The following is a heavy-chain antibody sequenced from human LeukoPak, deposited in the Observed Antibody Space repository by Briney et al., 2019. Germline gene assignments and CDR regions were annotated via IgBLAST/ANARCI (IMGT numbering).Heavy chain of an antibody. D-gene: IGHD2-21*01. CDR2: VSGSGAYT. CDR1: GFTFSNYA. Sequence: GGSLRLSCAASGFTFSNYAMSWVRQAPGKGLEWVSVVSGSGAYTYYADSVKGRFTISRDNSKNTLYLQMNSLRAEDTAVYYCARLQGLFDYWGQGTLVTVSS. CDR3: ARLQGLFDY. V-gene: IGHV3-23*01. J-gene: IGHJ4*02.